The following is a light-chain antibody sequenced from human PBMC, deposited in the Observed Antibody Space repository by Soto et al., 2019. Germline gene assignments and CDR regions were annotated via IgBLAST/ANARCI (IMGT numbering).Light chain of an antibody. CDR1: QSVRTF. V-gene: IGKV3-11*01. Sequence: IVLTQSPATLSLSPGESATLSCKASQSVRTFLAWYQQKPGQTPRLLIYDASKRATGIPARFSGSGSGTDFTLTIISLEPEDFAVYYCQQRSNWPPALSFGGGTKVEI. CDR3: QQRSNWPPALS. CDR2: DAS. J-gene: IGKJ4*01.